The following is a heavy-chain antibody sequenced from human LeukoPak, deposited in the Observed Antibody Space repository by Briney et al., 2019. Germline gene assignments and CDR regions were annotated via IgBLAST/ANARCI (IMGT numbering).Heavy chain of an antibody. V-gene: IGHV3-23*01. J-gene: IGHJ4*02. CDR1: GFTFGSYA. CDR3: AKVLSGSQDY. Sequence: GGSLRLSCAASGFTFGSYAMSWVRQAPGKGLEWVSTIGGGGGSTYYADSAKGRFTNSRDNSKNTVYLQMNSLRAEDTAVYYCAKVLSGSQDYWGQGTLVTVFS. D-gene: IGHD1-26*01. CDR2: IGGGGGST.